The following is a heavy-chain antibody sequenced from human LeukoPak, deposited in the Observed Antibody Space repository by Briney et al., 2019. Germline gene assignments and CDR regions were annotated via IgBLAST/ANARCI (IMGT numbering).Heavy chain of an antibody. Sequence: SVKVSCKASGGTFSSYAISWVRQAPGQGLEWMGRIIPILGIANYAQKFQGRVTITADKSTSTAYMELSSLRSEDTAVYYCARGRADSSGYYGKYYYYYGMDVWGQGTTVTVSS. CDR1: GGTFSSYA. CDR2: IIPILGIA. J-gene: IGHJ6*02. D-gene: IGHD3-22*01. CDR3: ARGRADSSGYYGKYYYYYGMDV. V-gene: IGHV1-69*04.